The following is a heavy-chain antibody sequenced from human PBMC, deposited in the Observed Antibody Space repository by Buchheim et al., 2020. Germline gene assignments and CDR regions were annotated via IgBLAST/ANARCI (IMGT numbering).Heavy chain of an antibody. J-gene: IGHJ4*02. Sequence: QVQLQESGAGLVKPSETLSLTCSVSGDSISSYYWAWIRQPPGKGLEYIGFIQHTGSANYNPSLKSRVTMSVDTSKNQFSLTLTSMTAADTAVYYCARDSGTTGIDSWGQGTL. CDR3: ARDSGTTGIDS. D-gene: IGHD1-7*01. V-gene: IGHV4-59*01. CDR2: IQHTGSA. CDR1: GDSISSYY.